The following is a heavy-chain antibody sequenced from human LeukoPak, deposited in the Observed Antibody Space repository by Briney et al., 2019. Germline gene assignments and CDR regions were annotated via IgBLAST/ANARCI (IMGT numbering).Heavy chain of an antibody. CDR2: ITSCGGNK. CDR1: GFTFSTYS. Sequence: GGSLRLSWAASGFTFSTYSMSWVRQAPGKGLEWVSPITSCGGNKHYAGSVKGRFTISRDNSKNTVYLQMTSLGAEDTDVYYCAKDSPGFGIVFDSWGQGTLVTVSS. V-gene: IGHV3-23*01. CDR3: AKDSPGFGIVFDS. D-gene: IGHD3-16*01. J-gene: IGHJ4*02.